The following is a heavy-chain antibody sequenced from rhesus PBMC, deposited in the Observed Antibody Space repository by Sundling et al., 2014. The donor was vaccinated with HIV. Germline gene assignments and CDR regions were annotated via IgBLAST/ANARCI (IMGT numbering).Heavy chain of an antibody. CDR2: IFGTGGST. Sequence: QVQLQESGPAVVKPSETLSLTCVVSGGSIITGYWWSWIRQSPGKGLEWIGGIFGTGGSTKYNPSLRSRVTISIDTSKKQFALQLTSVTAADTAVYYCARHRGYCTSGSCYVLDFEFWGQGALVTVSS. CDR1: GGSIITGYW. D-gene: IGHD2-21*01. CDR3: ARHRGYCTSGSCYVLDFEF. V-gene: IGHV4-93*02. J-gene: IGHJ1*01.